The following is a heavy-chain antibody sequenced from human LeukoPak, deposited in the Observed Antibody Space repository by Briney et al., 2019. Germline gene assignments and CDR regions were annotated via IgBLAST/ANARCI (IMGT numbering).Heavy chain of an antibody. CDR3: AKTKGYSYGYYFDY. J-gene: IGHJ4*02. D-gene: IGHD5-18*01. CDR2: MSYDGFNK. CDR1: GFTFSSYA. Sequence: GGSLRLSCAAPGFTFSSYAMHWVRQSLGKGLEWVAVMSYDGFNKYYADSVKGRFTISRDNSKNTLYLQMNSLRAEDTAVYYCAKTKGYSYGYYFDYWGQGTLVTVSS. V-gene: IGHV3-30*18.